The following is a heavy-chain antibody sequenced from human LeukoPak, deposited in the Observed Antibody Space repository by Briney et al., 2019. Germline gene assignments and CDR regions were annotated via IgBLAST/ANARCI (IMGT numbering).Heavy chain of an antibody. D-gene: IGHD3-22*01. Sequence: SGGSLRLSCAASGFTFSSYAMSWVRQAPGKGLEWVSAISGSGGSTNYADSVKGRFTISRDNSKNTLYLQMNSLRAEDTAVYYCAKDYYYDSSGYYGSFDYWGQGTLVTVSS. CDR1: GFTFSSYA. CDR3: AKDYYYDSSGYYGSFDY. CDR2: ISGSGGST. V-gene: IGHV3-23*01. J-gene: IGHJ4*02.